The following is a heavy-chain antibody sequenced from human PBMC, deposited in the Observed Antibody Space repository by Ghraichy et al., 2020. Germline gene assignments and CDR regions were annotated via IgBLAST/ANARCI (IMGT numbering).Heavy chain of an antibody. V-gene: IGHV4-34*01. D-gene: IGHD6-6*01. CDR2: INHSGST. CDR1: GGSFSGYY. J-gene: IGHJ4*02. CDR3: ARASIAARRNHIDY. Sequence: SETLSLTCAVYGGSFSGYYLSWIRQPPGKGLEWIGEINHSGSTNYNPSLKSRVNISVDTSKNQFSLKLSSVTAADTAVYYCARASIAARRNHIDYWGQRTLVTVSS.